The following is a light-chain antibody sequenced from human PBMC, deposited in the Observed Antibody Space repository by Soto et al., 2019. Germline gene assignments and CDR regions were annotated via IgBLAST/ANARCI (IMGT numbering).Light chain of an antibody. CDR3: QQYNNWPPIT. CDR1: QSVSSRY. Sequence: EIVLTQSPGSLSLSPGERATLSCRAIQSVSSRYLGWYQQKPGQAPRLLIYGASTRATGIPARFSGSGSGTDFTLTISSLQSEDFAIYYCQQYNNWPPITFGQGTRLEIK. CDR2: GAS. V-gene: IGKV3-15*01. J-gene: IGKJ5*01.